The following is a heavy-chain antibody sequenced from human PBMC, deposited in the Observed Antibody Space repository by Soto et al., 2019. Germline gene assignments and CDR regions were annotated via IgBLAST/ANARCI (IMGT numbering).Heavy chain of an antibody. CDR2: ISYDGSNK. Sequence: GGSLRLSCAASGFTFSSYSIHWVRQAPCKGLEWVAVISYDGSNKYYADSVKGRFTISRDNSKNTLYLQMNSLRAEDTAVYHCARGPSSLTRFDYWGQGTLVTVSS. V-gene: IGHV3-30-3*01. D-gene: IGHD2-2*01. J-gene: IGHJ4*02. CDR3: ARGPSSLTRFDY. CDR1: GFTFSSYS.